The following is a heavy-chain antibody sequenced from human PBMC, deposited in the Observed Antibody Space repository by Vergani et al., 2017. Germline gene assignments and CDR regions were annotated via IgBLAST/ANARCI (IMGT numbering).Heavy chain of an antibody. V-gene: IGHV3-23*01. CDR2: ISGSGGST. J-gene: IGHJ6*02. CDR1: GFTFNHYA. CDR3: AKANPRNSGYDYLYYYHAMDV. D-gene: IGHD5-12*01. Sequence: EVQLLESGGGLVQPGGSLRLSCAASGFTFNHYAMNWVRQAPGKGLEWVSGISGSGGSTYYAGSVKGRFTISRDSSKTTLYLQMNSLSAGYTAVYYCAKANPRNSGYDYLYYYHAMDVWGQGPTVTVSS.